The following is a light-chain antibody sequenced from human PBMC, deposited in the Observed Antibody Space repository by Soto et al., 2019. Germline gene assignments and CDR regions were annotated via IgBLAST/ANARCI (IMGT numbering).Light chain of an antibody. Sequence: EIVLTQSPGTLSLSPGERATLSCRASQSVSSYLAWYQQKPGRAPRLLIYGASSRATGIPDRFSGSGSGTDFTLTISRLEPEDLAVYYYQQYETSPPVTFGQGTKVDIK. V-gene: IGKV3-20*01. J-gene: IGKJ1*01. CDR2: GAS. CDR3: QQYETSPPVT. CDR1: QSVSSY.